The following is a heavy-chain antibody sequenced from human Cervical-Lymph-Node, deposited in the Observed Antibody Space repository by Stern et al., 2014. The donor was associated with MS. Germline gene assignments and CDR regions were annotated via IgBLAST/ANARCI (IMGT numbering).Heavy chain of an antibody. Sequence: VQLVQSGAEVKKPGSSVKVSCKASGGTFSSYAISWVRQAPGQGLEWMGGIIPNFGTANHAQKFQGRVTITADESTSTAYMELSSLRSEDTAVYYCARSSIAAAGAPPPYFDYWGQGTLVTVSS. CDR1: GGTFSSYA. CDR3: ARSSIAAAGAPPPYFDY. J-gene: IGHJ4*02. CDR2: IIPNFGTA. D-gene: IGHD6-13*01. V-gene: IGHV1-69*01.